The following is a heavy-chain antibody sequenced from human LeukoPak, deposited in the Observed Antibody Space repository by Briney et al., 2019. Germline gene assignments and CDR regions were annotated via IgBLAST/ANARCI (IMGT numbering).Heavy chain of an antibody. D-gene: IGHD4-17*01. CDR2: ISAYNGNT. CDR3: ARDPDGDYDFDY. J-gene: IGHJ4*02. Sequence: ASVNPSCKAAGYTFTSYGISWLRQAPGQGLEWMGWISAYNGNTNYAQKLQCRVTMHTYTSTSTAYMELRSLRSDDTYVYYCARDPDGDYDFDYWGQGTLVTVSS. CDR1: GYTFTSYG. V-gene: IGHV1-18*01.